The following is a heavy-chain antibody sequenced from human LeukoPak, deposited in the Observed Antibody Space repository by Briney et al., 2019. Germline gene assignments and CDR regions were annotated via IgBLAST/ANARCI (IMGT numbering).Heavy chain of an antibody. CDR2: IRSKAYGGTT. J-gene: IGHJ4*02. D-gene: IGHD3-10*01. CDR3: TRVVLLWFGELTPYYFDY. Sequence: GGSLRLSCTASGFTFGDYAMSWVRQGPGKGLEWVGFIRSKAYGGTTEYAASVKGRFTISRDDSKSIAYLQMNSLKTEDTAVYYCTRVVLLWFGELTPYYFDYWGQGTLVTASS. CDR1: GFTFGDYA. V-gene: IGHV3-49*04.